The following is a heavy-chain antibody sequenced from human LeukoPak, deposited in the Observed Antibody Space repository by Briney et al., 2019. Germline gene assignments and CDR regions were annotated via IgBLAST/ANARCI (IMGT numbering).Heavy chain of an antibody. Sequence: PSETLSLTCAVSGGSISSSNWWSWVRQPPGKGLEWIGEIYHSGSTNYNPSLKSRVTISVDKSKNQFSLKLSSVTAADTAVYYCARSASMVRGVITFYYWGQGTLVTVSS. D-gene: IGHD3-10*01. CDR1: GGSISSSNW. V-gene: IGHV4-4*02. CDR2: IYHSGST. J-gene: IGHJ4*02. CDR3: ARSASMVRGVITFYY.